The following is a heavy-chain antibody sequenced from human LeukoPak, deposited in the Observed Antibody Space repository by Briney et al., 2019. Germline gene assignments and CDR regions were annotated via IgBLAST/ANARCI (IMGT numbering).Heavy chain of an antibody. J-gene: IGHJ5*02. CDR1: GYTFTSYD. D-gene: IGHD3-9*01. CDR2: MNPNSGNT. Sequence: GASVKVSCKASGYTFTSYDINWVRQATGQGLEWMGWMNPNSGNTGYAQKFQGRVTITRNTSISTAYMELSSLKSEDTAVYYCARGGLRYFDWLRTGEGMNWFDPWGQGTLVTVSS. V-gene: IGHV1-8*03. CDR3: ARGGLRYFDWLRTGEGMNWFDP.